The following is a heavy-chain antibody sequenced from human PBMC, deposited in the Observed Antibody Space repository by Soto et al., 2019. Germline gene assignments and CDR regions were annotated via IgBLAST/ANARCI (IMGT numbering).Heavy chain of an antibody. CDR1: GFTFSSYN. J-gene: IGHJ4*02. V-gene: IGHV3-21*01. CDR3: ARDCSGGSCYSGVPPLDC. D-gene: IGHD2-15*01. Sequence: EVQLVESGGGLVKPGGSLRLSCAASGFTFSSYNMNWVRQAPGKGLEWVSYISRSSSFISYADSVKGRVTISRDNAKNPLDLQMDSLRAEETAVYYWARDCSGGSCYSGVPPLDCWGQGTLVTVSS. CDR2: ISRSSSFI.